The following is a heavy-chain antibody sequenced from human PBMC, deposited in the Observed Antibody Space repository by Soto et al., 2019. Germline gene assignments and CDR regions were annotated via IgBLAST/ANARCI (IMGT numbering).Heavy chain of an antibody. Sequence: GESLKISCKGSGYRFTSYGIGWVRQMPGKGLEWIRIIYPGDSDTRYSPSFQGQVTISADKSISTAYLQWSSLRASDTAMYYCARHEHRYSGYYYAFDIWGQGTMVTVSS. V-gene: IGHV5-51*01. J-gene: IGHJ3*02. CDR2: IYPGDSDT. CDR3: ARHEHRYSGYYYAFDI. D-gene: IGHD5-12*01. CDR1: GYRFTSYG.